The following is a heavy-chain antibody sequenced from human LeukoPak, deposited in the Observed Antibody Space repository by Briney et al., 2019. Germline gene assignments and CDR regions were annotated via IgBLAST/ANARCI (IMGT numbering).Heavy chain of an antibody. CDR2: IYYSGST. D-gene: IGHD6-6*01. CDR3: GGGYSSSSYHYYYYMDV. V-gene: IGHV4-59*11. J-gene: IGHJ6*03. CDR1: GGSISSHY. Sequence: PLETLSLTCTVSGGSISSHYWSWIRQPPGQGLEWIGYIYYSGSTNYNPSLKSRVTISVDTSKNQFSLKLSSVTAADTAVYYCGGGYSSSSYHYYYYMDVWGKGTTVTVSS.